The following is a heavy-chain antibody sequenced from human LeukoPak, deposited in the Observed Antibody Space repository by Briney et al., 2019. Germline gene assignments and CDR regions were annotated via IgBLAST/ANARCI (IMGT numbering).Heavy chain of an antibody. Sequence: GGSLRLSCAASGFTFSSYAMSWVRQAPGKGLEWVSAISGSGGSTYYADSVKGRFTISRDNSKNTLYLQMNSLRAEDTAVHYCAKEIFSGPIFGVVIYYYYGMDVWGQGTTVTVSS. V-gene: IGHV3-23*01. CDR1: GFTFSSYA. CDR3: AKEIFSGPIFGVVIYYYYGMDV. J-gene: IGHJ6*02. D-gene: IGHD3-3*01. CDR2: ISGSGGST.